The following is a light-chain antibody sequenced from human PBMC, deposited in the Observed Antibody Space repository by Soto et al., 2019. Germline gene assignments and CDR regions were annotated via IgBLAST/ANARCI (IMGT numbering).Light chain of an antibody. J-gene: IGKJ5*01. Sequence: EIVVKMSLAALSLSPGERATLSYRASQSVSFYLAWYQQKPGQAPRLLVYDVSNRAPGVPDRFSGSGSGTDFTLTISRLEPEDFVVYSCQQYGISPGTFGHVALLEIK. V-gene: IGKV3-20*01. CDR3: QQYGISPGT. CDR1: QSVSFY. CDR2: DVS.